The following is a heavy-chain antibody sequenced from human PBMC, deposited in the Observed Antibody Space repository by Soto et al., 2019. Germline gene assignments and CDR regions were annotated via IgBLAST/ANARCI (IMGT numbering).Heavy chain of an antibody. D-gene: IGHD6-13*01. CDR1: RGTFTTDA. CDR3: ARGGHNSGWYSTFDS. J-gene: IGHJ4*02. V-gene: IGHV1-69*01. CDR2: IIPVFGPP. Sequence: QVQLVQSGAEVKMPGSSVSVSCKSSRGTFTTDAISWVRQAPGQGLEWMGVIIPVFGPPIYAQKFQGRVSITADESTSTANLELSNLRSEDTAVYYCARGGHNSGWYSTFDSWGQGTLVTVSS.